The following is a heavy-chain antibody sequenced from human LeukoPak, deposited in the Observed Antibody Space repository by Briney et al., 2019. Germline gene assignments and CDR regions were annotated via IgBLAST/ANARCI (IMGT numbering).Heavy chain of an antibody. V-gene: IGHV3-23*01. D-gene: IGHD1-26*01. Sequence: GGSLRLSCAVSGLTFSNFAMTWVRQAPGKGLEWVASISGSGGSTYYAASVKGRFTLSRDNSKNTLYPQVNSLRAEDTAVYYCAKGGKWDVTPFDYWGQGTLVTVSS. CDR1: GLTFSNFA. J-gene: IGHJ4*02. CDR2: ISGSGGST. CDR3: AKGGKWDVTPFDY.